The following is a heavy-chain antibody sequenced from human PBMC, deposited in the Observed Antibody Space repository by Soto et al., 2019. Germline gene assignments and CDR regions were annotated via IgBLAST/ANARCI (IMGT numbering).Heavy chain of an antibody. V-gene: IGHV4-39*01. CDR1: GGSISSSSYY. CDR2: IYYSGST. D-gene: IGHD2-2*01. CDR3: ASAYCSSTSCVPNYYYYMDV. Sequence: PSETLSLTCTVSGGSISSSSYYWGWIRQPPGKGLEWIGSIYYSGSTYYNPSLKSRVTISVDTSKSQFSLKLSSVTAADTAVYYCASAYCSSTSCVPNYYYYMDVWGKGTTVTVSS. J-gene: IGHJ6*03.